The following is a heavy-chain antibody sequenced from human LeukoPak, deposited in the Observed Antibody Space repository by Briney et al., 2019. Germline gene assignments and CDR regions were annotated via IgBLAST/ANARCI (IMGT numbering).Heavy chain of an antibody. Sequence: ASVKVSSKASGYTFTSYAMNWVRQAPGQGLEWMGWINTNTGNPTYAQGFTGRFVFSLDTSVSTAYLQISSLKAEDTAVYYCARAQKGIAAAGSTNWGQGTLVTVSS. J-gene: IGHJ4*02. CDR1: GYTFTSYA. CDR3: ARAQKGIAAAGSTN. CDR2: INTNTGNP. V-gene: IGHV7-4-1*02. D-gene: IGHD6-13*01.